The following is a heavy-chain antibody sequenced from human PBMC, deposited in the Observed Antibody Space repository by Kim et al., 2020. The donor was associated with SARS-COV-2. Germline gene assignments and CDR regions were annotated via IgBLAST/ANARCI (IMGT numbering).Heavy chain of an antibody. Sequence: GGSLRPSCAASGFTFSNYDMHWVRQAAGKGLEWVSAIGTGGDTYYPGSVKGRFTISRENAKNSLYLQMNTLRAGDTAVYYCARGRTTGTTGLNWLDPWG. CDR1: GFTFSNYD. V-gene: IGHV3-13*04. D-gene: IGHD1-1*01. CDR3: ARGRTTGTTGLNWLDP. J-gene: IGHJ5*02. CDR2: IGTGGDT.